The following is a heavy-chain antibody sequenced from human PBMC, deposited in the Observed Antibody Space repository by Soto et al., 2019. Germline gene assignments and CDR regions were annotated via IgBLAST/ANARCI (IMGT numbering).Heavy chain of an antibody. CDR3: AKGGRDGYNPDAFDI. Sequence: PGGSLRLSCAASGFTFSSYGMHWVRQAPGKGLEWVAVISYDGSNKYYADSVKGRFTISRDNSKNTLYLQMNSLRAEDTAVYYCAKGGRDGYNPDAFDIWGQGTMVTVSS. J-gene: IGHJ3*02. V-gene: IGHV3-30*18. D-gene: IGHD5-12*01. CDR2: ISYDGSNK. CDR1: GFTFSSYG.